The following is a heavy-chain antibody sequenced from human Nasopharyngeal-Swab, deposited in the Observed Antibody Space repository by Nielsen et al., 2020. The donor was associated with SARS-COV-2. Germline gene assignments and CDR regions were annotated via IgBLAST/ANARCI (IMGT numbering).Heavy chain of an antibody. CDR2: ISSSGSIA. J-gene: IGHJ4*02. CDR3: AAAAGTGDFDY. Sequence: GESLKISCEASGFTFGSYTMNWVRQAPGKGLEWVSFISSSGSIAYYADSVKGRFTISRDNANNSLYLQMNSLRADDTAVYYCAAAAGTGDFDYWGQGTLVTVSS. D-gene: IGHD6-13*01. CDR1: GFTFGSYT. V-gene: IGHV3-48*04.